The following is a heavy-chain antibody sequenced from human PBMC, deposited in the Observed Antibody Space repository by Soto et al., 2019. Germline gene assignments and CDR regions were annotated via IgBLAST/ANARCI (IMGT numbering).Heavy chain of an antibody. J-gene: IGHJ6*02. V-gene: IGHV1-18*04. D-gene: IGHD3-16*01. CDR3: ARSELERGEVGYYGMDV. CDR2: ISSYNSYNGDT. Sequence: QVQLVQSGADLKKPGASVQVSCKTSGYTFSNYAINWVRQAPGQGLEWMGWISSYNSYNGDTKYTRMLQDRLTMTIDTSTATAYMELRSLRSDDTAVYYCARSELERGEVGYYGMDVWGQGTTVTVSS. CDR1: GYTFSNYA.